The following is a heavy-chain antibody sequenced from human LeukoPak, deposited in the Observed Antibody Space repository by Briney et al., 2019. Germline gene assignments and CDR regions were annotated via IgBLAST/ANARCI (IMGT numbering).Heavy chain of an antibody. CDR2: ISAYNGNT. CDR3: AXXRYYGSGSQPSDY. J-gene: IGHJ4*02. CDR1: GYTFTSYG. D-gene: IGHD3-10*01. V-gene: IGHV1-18*01. Sequence: ASVKVSCKASGYTFTSYGISWVRQAPGQGLEWMGWISAYNGNTNYAQKLQGRVTMTTDTSTSTAYMELRSLRSDDTAVYYCAXXRYYGSGSQPSDYWGQGTLVTVSS.